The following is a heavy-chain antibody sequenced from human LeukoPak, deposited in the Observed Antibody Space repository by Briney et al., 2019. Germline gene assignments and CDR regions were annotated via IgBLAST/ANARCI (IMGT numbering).Heavy chain of an antibody. Sequence: PSETLSLTCTVSGGSISSSSYYWGWIRQPPGKGLEWIGSIYYSGSTYYNPSLKSRVTISVDTSKNQFSLKLSSVTAADTAVYYCVRHPPLWFGELGCWFDPWGQGTLVTVSS. CDR1: GGSISSSSYY. CDR3: VRHPPLWFGELGCWFDP. D-gene: IGHD3-10*01. J-gene: IGHJ5*02. V-gene: IGHV4-39*01. CDR2: IYYSGST.